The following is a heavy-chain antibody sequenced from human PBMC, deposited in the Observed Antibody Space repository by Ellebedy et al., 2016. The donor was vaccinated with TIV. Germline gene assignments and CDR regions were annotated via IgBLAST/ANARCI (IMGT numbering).Heavy chain of an antibody. V-gene: IGHV3-13*05. CDR2: IGTAGDP. D-gene: IGHD4-17*01. CDR3: ARGIGTVTTYYFDY. J-gene: IGHJ4*02. CDR1: GFTFSSYD. Sequence: GESLKISCAASGFTFSSYDMHWVRQATGKGLEWVSAIGTAGDPYYPGSVKGRFTISRENAKNSLYLQMNSLRAGDTAVYYCARGIGTVTTYYFDYWGQGTLVTVS.